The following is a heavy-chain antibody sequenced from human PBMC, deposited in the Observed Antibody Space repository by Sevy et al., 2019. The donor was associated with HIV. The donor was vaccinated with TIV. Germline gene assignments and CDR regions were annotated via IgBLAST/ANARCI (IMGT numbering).Heavy chain of an antibody. CDR1: GLTFSTYG. D-gene: IGHD1-26*01. J-gene: IGHJ6*02. Sequence: GGSLRLSCAASGLTFSTYGMHWVRQAPGKGLEWVALISGDGSNTYYAGSVTGRFTISRDNSKNTLYLQMNSLRAEDTAVYYCAKGHSGSYYYGMDVWGQGTTVTVSS. CDR3: AKGHSGSYYYGMDV. V-gene: IGHV3-30*18. CDR2: ISGDGSNT.